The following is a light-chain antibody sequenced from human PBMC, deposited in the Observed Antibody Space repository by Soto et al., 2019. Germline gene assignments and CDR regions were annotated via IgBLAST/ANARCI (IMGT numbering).Light chain of an antibody. J-gene: IGLJ2*01. CDR3: SSYASSCTHYVV. CDR2: DVS. Sequence: QSALTQPASVSGSPGQSITISCTGTSSDVGGYNYVSWYQQHPGKAPKLMIYDVSNRPSGVSNRFSGSKSGNTASLTISWVQAEDDADYYFSSYASSCTHYVVFGGGTKLTAL. V-gene: IGLV2-14*01. CDR1: SSDVGGYNY.